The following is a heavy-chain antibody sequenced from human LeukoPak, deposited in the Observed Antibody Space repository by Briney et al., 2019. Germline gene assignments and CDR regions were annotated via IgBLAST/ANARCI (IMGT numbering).Heavy chain of an antibody. J-gene: IGHJ4*02. D-gene: IGHD5-18*01. V-gene: IGHV4-34*01. CDR3: ARSRGYSYADY. CDR1: GGSFSGYY. Sequence: PSETLSLTCAVYGGSFSGYYWSWIRQPPGKGLEWIGEINHSGSTNYNPSLKSRVTISVDTSKNQFSLTLSSVTAADTAVYYCARSRGYSYADYWGQGTLVTVSS. CDR2: INHSGST.